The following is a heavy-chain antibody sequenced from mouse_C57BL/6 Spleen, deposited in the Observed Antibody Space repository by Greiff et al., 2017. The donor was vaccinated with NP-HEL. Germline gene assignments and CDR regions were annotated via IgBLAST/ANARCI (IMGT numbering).Heavy chain of an antibody. CDR2: INPSTGGT. CDR1: GYSFTGYY. J-gene: IGHJ2*01. V-gene: IGHV1-42*01. D-gene: IGHD1-1*01. Sequence: VQLQQSGPELVKPGASVTISCKASGYSFTGYYMNWVKQSPEKSLEWIGEINPSTGGTTYNQKFKAKATLTVDKSSSTAYMQLKSLTSEDSAVYYCAREGSSRYFDYWGQGTTLTVSS. CDR3: AREGSSRYFDY.